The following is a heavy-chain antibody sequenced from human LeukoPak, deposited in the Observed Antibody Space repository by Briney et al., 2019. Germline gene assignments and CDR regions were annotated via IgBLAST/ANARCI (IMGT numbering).Heavy chain of an antibody. D-gene: IGHD2-2*01. J-gene: IGHJ4*02. CDR1: GFTFSSYV. CDR3: AKMQDTVVVPAAMASQGFDY. CDR2: ISGSGGST. V-gene: IGHV3-23*01. Sequence: PGGSLRLSCAASGFTFSSYVMTWVRQAPGKGLEWVSVISGSGGSTYYADSVKGRFTISRDNSKNTLYLQMNSLRAEDTAVYYCAKMQDTVVVPAAMASQGFDYWGQGTLVTVSS.